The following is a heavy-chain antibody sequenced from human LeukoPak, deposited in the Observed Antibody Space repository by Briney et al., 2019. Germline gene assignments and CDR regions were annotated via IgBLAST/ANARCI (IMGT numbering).Heavy chain of an antibody. D-gene: IGHD6-13*01. CDR3: AREGSSSWYYYYYYMDV. Sequence: ASVKVSCKASGYTFTVYYIHWARQAPGQGLEWMSWINPTTGGTNYAQKFQGRVTMTRDTSISTAYLELSRLTFHDTAVYYCAREGSSSWYYYYYYMDVWGKGTTVTVSS. V-gene: IGHV1-2*02. CDR1: GYTFTVYY. J-gene: IGHJ6*03. CDR2: INPTTGGT.